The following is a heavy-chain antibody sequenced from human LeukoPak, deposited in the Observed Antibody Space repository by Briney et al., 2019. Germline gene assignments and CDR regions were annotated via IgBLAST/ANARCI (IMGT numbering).Heavy chain of an antibody. CDR2: INHSVGT. Sequence: SETLSLTCSVYSGSFSGYYWSWIRQPPGKGLEWIGEINHSVGTNYNPSLKSRVTMSLDTSKNQFSPKLSSVTAADTAVYYCANSIDFDYGDYYFDYWGQGALVTISS. CDR1: SGSFSGYY. D-gene: IGHD4-17*01. CDR3: ANSIDFDYGDYYFDY. V-gene: IGHV4-34*01. J-gene: IGHJ4*02.